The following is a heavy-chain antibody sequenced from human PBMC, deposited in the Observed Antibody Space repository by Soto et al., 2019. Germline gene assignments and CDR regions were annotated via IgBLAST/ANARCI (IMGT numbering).Heavy chain of an antibody. CDR1: GFTFGDYA. Sequence: GGSLRLSCKGSGFTFGDYALNWFRQSPGKGLEWVGFIRSKVYGGTADYAASVKGRFTISRDDSKSIAYLQMNSLKTDDTAVYWCTRDGVQLLDFQNDYFGLLVCGTATTAPVSS. D-gene: IGHD1-1*01. CDR3: TRDGVQLLDFQNDYFGLLV. CDR2: IRSKVYGGTA. J-gene: IGHJ6*04. V-gene: IGHV3-49*03.